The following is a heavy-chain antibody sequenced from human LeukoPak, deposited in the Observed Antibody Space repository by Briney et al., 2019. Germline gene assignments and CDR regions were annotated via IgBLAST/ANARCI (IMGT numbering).Heavy chain of an antibody. CDR2: INHSGDT. CDR3: AKGLRDTSGWWGWFDP. Sequence: SESLSLTCAVYGECLSDYYWSWIRQPPGKGLEWIGEINHSGDTNYNPSLKSRVIISVDTSKNQFSLKLTSVTAADTAVYYCAKGLRDTSGWWGWFDPWGQGTQVTVSS. CDR1: GECLSDYY. D-gene: IGHD6-19*01. V-gene: IGHV4-34*01. J-gene: IGHJ5*02.